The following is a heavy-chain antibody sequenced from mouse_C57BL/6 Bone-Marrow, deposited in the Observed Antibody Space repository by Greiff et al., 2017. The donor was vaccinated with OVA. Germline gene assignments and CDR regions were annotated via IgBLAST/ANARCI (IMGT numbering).Heavy chain of an antibody. J-gene: IGHJ1*03. CDR2: IWSGGST. Sequence: VQRVESGPGLVQPSQSLSITCTVSGFSLTSYGVHWVRQSPGQGLEWLGVIWSGGSTDYNAAFISRLSISKDNSKSQVFFKMNSLQADDTAIYYCARELWYFDVWGTGTTVTVSS. V-gene: IGHV2-2*01. CDR3: ARELWYFDV. CDR1: GFSLTSYG.